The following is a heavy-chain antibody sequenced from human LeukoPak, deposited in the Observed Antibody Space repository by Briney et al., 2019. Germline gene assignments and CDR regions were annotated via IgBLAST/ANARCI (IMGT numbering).Heavy chain of an antibody. CDR3: ARDSIYCSSTSCYRYFQH. J-gene: IGHJ1*01. D-gene: IGHD2-2*01. CDR1: GFTFSSYA. V-gene: IGHV3-64*01. CDR2: ISSNGGST. Sequence: PGGSLRLSCAASGFTFSSYAMHWVRQAPGKGLEYVSAISSNGGSTYYANSVKGRFTISRDNSKNTLYPQMGSLRAEDMAVYYCARDSIYCSSTSCYRYFQHWGQGTLVTVSS.